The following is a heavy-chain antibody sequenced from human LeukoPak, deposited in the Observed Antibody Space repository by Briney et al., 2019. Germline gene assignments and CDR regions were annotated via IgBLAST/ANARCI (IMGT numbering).Heavy chain of an antibody. CDR1: GFTFSSYS. CDR2: ISSSSSYI. V-gene: IGHV3-21*01. D-gene: IGHD5-12*01. J-gene: IGHJ4*02. CDR3: ARVNNIRGFSGYDY. Sequence: GGSLRLSCAASGFTFSSYSMNWVRQAPGKGLEWVSSISSSSSYIYYADYADSVKGRFTISRDNVRNSLYLQMNSLRAEDTAVYYCARVNNIRGFSGYDYWGQGTLVTVSS.